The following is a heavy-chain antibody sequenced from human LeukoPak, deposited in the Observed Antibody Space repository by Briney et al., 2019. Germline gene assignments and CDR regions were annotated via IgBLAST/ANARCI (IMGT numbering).Heavy chain of an antibody. J-gene: IGHJ4*02. D-gene: IGHD5-12*01. CDR2: IRSKAYGGTT. CDR3: TRGYSGYDSLDY. Sequence: GGSLRLSCTASGFTFGDYAMSWVRQAPGKGLEWVGFIRSKAYGGTTEYAASVKGRFTISRDDSKSIAYLQMNSLKTEDTAVYYCTRGYSGYDSLDYWGQGTLVTVSS. CDR1: GFTFGDYA. V-gene: IGHV3-49*04.